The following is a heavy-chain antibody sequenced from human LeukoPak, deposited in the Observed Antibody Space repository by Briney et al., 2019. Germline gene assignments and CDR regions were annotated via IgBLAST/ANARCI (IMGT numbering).Heavy chain of an antibody. CDR3: ARSHSSGWYARSYYYYYGMDV. CDR1: GGTFSGYA. J-gene: IGHJ6*02. CDR2: IIPFFGTA. V-gene: IGHV1-69*13. Sequence: SVKVSCKASGGTFSGYAISWVRQAPGQGLEWMGGIIPFFGTANYAQKFQGRVTITADESTSTAYMELSSLRSEDTAVYYCARSHSSGWYARSYYYYYGMDVWGQGITVTVSS. D-gene: IGHD6-19*01.